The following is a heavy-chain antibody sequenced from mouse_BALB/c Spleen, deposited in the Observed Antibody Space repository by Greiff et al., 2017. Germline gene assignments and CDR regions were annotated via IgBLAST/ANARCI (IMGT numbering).Heavy chain of an antibody. D-gene: IGHD2-2*01. CDR2: IWSGGST. CDR1: GFSLTSYG. V-gene: IGHV2-2*02. CDR3: ARNLWLLTGGNAMDY. Sequence: QVQLKESGPGLVQPSQSLSITCTVSGFSLTSYGVHWVRQSPGKGLEWLGVIWSGGSTDYNAAFISRLSISKDNSKSQVFFKMNSLQANDTAIYYCARNLWLLTGGNAMDYWGQGTSVTVSS. J-gene: IGHJ4*01.